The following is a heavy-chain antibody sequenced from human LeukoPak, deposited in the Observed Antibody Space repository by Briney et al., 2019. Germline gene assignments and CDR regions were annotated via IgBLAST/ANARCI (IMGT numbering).Heavy chain of an antibody. D-gene: IGHD4-17*01. CDR2: IYYSGST. J-gene: IGHJ4*02. CDR1: GGSISSYY. CDR3: ARSDLYGDYPPGNY. Sequence: PETLSVTWTVSGGSISSYYWSWIRQPPGKGLEWIGYIYYSGSTNYNPSLKSRVTISIDTSKNQFSLKLSSVTAADTAFYYCARSDLYGDYPPGNYWGQGTLVAVSS. V-gene: IGHV4-59*01.